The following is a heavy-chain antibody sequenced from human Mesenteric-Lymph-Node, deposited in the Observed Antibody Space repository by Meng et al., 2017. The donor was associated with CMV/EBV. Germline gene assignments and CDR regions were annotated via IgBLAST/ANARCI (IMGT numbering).Heavy chain of an antibody. Sequence: ASVKVSCKASGYTFTSYDINWVRQATGQGLEWMGWMNPNRGSTGYAQNFQGRVTMTRDTSISTAYMELSRLRSDDTAVYYCARDRGLLRFYYYGMDVWGQGTTVTVS. CDR3: ARDRGLLRFYYYGMDV. V-gene: IGHV1-8*01. D-gene: IGHD1-26*01. CDR2: MNPNRGST. J-gene: IGHJ6*02. CDR1: GYTFTSYD.